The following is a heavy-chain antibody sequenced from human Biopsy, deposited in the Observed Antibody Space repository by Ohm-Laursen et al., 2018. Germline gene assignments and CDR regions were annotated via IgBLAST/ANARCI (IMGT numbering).Heavy chain of an antibody. Sequence: VKISCKAPGGTFSNYGVNWVRQASGQGLEWLGGNIPILGTGNYAQKFQDRVTVAADTSTSTATMELRSLRSDDTAVYYCATKSTGYIHHWGQGTLVIVSS. CDR2: NIPILGTG. CDR3: ATKSTGYIHH. V-gene: IGHV1-69*13. CDR1: GGTFSNYG. J-gene: IGHJ1*01.